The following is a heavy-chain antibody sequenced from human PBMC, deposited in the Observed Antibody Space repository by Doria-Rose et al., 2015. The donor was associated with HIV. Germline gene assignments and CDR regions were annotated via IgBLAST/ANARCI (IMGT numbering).Heavy chain of an antibody. J-gene: IGHJ4*02. V-gene: IGHV2-26*01. D-gene: IGHD6-13*01. CDR2: IFSDDER. Sequence: QVTLKESGPVLVKPTETLTLTCTVSGVSLSSPGMGVSWIRQPQGTALEWLANIFSDDERSYKTSLKSRLTISRGDSKSQVVLTMTDMDPVDTATYYCARIKSSRWYHKYYFDFWGQGTLVIVSA. CDR3: ARIKSSRWYHKYYFDF. CDR1: GVSLSSPGMG.